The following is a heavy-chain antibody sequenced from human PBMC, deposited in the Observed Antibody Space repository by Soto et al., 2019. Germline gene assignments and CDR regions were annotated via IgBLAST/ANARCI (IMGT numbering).Heavy chain of an antibody. D-gene: IGHD6-19*01. J-gene: IGHJ6*02. Sequence: QVQLVESGGGVVQPGRSLRLSCAASGFTFSSYAMHWVRQAPGKGLEWVAVISYDGSNTYYADSVKGRFTISRDNSKNTLYLQMNSLRAEDTAVYYCARDVAVGYYYYGMDVWGQGTTVTVSS. CDR2: ISYDGSNT. CDR1: GFTFSSYA. CDR3: ARDVAVGYYYYGMDV. V-gene: IGHV3-30-3*01.